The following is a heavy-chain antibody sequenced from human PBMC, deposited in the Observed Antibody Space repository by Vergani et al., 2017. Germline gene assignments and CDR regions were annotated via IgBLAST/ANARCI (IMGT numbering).Heavy chain of an antibody. Sequence: EVQLVQSGAEVKKPGESLSLSCKVSGYSFTIYWISWVRQMPGNGLEWMGWIDTIDSYTNYSPSFPGHVTISADQSISTAYLQWSSLKASDTAMSYCARLMTITDYYYGMDVWGQGTTVTVSS. D-gene: IGHD2-8*01. CDR3: ARLMTITDYYYGMDV. V-gene: IGHV5-10-1*03. J-gene: IGHJ6*02. CDR1: GYSFTIYW. CDR2: IDTIDSYT.